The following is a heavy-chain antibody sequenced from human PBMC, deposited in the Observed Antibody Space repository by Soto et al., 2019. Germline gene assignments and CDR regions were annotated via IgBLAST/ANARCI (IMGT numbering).Heavy chain of an antibody. Sequence: SVKVSCKAAGGTFSSYAIGWGRRAPGQGLEWMGGVLPIFGTANYAQKFQGRVTITADESTSTASLELSSLRSEDTAVYYCARDNDCSGGSCYYFDYGGQG. CDR3: ARDNDCSGGSCYYFDY. D-gene: IGHD2-15*01. J-gene: IGHJ4*02. CDR1: GGTFSSYA. V-gene: IGHV1-69*13. CDR2: VLPIFGTA.